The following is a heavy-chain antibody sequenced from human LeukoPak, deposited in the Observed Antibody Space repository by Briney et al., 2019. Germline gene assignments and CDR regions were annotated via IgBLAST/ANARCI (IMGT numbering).Heavy chain of an antibody. CDR3: ARWGEYSSSSAYYYYGMDV. CDR1: GFTFSSYA. CDR2: IYSGGST. D-gene: IGHD6-6*01. J-gene: IGHJ6*02. Sequence: GGSLRLSCAASGFTFSSYAMSWVRQARGKGLEWVSVIYSGGSTYYADSVKGRFTISRDNSKNTLYLQMNSLRAEDTAVYYCARWGEYSSSSAYYYYGMDVWGQGTTVTVSS. V-gene: IGHV3-53*01.